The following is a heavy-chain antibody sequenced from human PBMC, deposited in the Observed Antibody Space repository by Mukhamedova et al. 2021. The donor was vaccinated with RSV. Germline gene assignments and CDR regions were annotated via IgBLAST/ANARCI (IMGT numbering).Heavy chain of an antibody. D-gene: IGHD2-2*02. CDR2: GGTT. CDR3: TRNDIVVVPAAIPYYYYYGMDV. V-gene: IGHV3-49*02. J-gene: IGHJ6*02. Sequence: GGTTEYAASVKGRXTISRDDSKSIAYLQMNSLKTEDTAVYYCTRNDIVVVPAAIPYYYYYGMDVWGQGTTVTVSS.